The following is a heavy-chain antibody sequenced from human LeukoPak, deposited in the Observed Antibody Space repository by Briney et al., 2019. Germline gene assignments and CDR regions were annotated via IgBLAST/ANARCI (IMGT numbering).Heavy chain of an antibody. J-gene: IGHJ6*03. CDR1: GGSFSGYY. D-gene: IGHD3-22*01. CDR2: INHSGIT. V-gene: IGHV4-34*01. CDR3: TREAIDLYYYSYMDV. Sequence: SETLSLTCAVYGGSFSGYYWSWIRQPPGKGLEWIGEINHSGITNYNPSLKSRVTISVDTSKNQFSLKLSSVTAADTAVYYCTREAIDLYYYSYMDVWGKGTTVTISS.